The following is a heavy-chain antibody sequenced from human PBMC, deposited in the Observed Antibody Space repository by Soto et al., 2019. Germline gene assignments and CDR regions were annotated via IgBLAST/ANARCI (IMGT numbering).Heavy chain of an antibody. Sequence: QVQLVESGGGVVRPGRSLRLSCAASGFTFSRYGMHWVRQAPGEGLEWLSLISYDGRDKWYADSVKGRFTISRDNSKNTLYLQMNSLRGEDTAVYYCAKGYEISPPIASGWYSNYYYGMDVWAQGTTVTVSS. CDR1: GFTFSRYG. CDR3: AKGYEISPPIASGWYSNYYYGMDV. D-gene: IGHD6-19*01. J-gene: IGHJ6*02. V-gene: IGHV3-30*18. CDR2: ISYDGRDK.